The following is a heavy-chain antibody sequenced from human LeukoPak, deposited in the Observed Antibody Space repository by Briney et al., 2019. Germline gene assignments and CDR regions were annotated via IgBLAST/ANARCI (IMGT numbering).Heavy chain of an antibody. CDR1: GFNLNSYL. D-gene: IGHD1-14*01. Sequence: PGGSLRLSCAASGFNLNSYLMSWVRQAPGRGLEWMANIKKDGSEENYLDSVKGRFTVSRDNAKNSLYLQMNSLRGEDTAIYYCARSNPNRNALDLWGQGTMVTISS. CDR2: IKKDGSEE. CDR3: ARSNPNRNALDL. V-gene: IGHV3-7*01. J-gene: IGHJ3*01.